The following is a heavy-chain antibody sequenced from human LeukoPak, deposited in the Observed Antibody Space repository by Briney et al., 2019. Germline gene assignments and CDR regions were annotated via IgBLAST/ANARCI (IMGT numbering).Heavy chain of an antibody. V-gene: IGHV4-34*01. CDR1: GGSFGGYY. CDR3: ARERFRGYSGYLVY. D-gene: IGHD5-12*01. CDR2: INHSGST. Sequence: SETLSLTCAVYGGSFGGYYWSWIRQPPGKGLEWIGEINHSGSTNYNPSLKSRVTISVDTSKNRFSLKLSSVTAADTAVYYCARERFRGYSGYLVYWGQGTLVTVSS. J-gene: IGHJ4*02.